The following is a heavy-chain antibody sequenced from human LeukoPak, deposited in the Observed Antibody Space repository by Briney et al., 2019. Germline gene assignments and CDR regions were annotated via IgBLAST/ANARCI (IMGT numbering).Heavy chain of an antibody. CDR3: ARDPAEYCSSTSCPGFDI. CDR1: GGSISSYY. J-gene: IGHJ3*02. D-gene: IGHD2-2*01. CDR2: IYYSGST. V-gene: IGHV4-59*01. Sequence: SETLSLTCTVSGGSISSYYWSWIRQPPGKGLEWIGYIYYSGSTNYNPSLKSRVTISVDTSKDQFSLKLSSVTAADTAVYYCARDPAEYCSSTSCPGFDIWGQGTMVTVSS.